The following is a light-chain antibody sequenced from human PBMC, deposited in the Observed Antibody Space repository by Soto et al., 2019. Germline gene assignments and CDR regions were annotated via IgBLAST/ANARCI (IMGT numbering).Light chain of an antibody. V-gene: IGKV3-20*01. CDR1: QSVSNNY. J-gene: IGKJ1*01. Sequence: EIGWPQSPGTRSLSPGEVSSLSSRASQSVSNNYLAWYQQKPGQAPRLLIYGASNRATGIPDRFSGSGSGTDFTLTISRLEPEDFAVYYCQQYGSSGTFGQGTKVDIK. CDR3: QQYGSSGT. CDR2: GAS.